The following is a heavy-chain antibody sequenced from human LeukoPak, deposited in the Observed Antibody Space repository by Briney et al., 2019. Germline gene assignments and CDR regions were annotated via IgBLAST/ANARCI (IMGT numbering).Heavy chain of an antibody. J-gene: IGHJ3*02. CDR3: ARDWGQEDRSGPLDAFDI. D-gene: IGHD2-15*01. Sequence: PSETLSLTCTVSGGSLSNYYWSWIRQPPGKGLEWIGYIYYSGSTNNNPSLRSRITISVDSSKNQLSLKLSSVTAADTAVCFCARDWGQEDRSGPLDAFDIWGQGTMVTVSS. CDR2: IYYSGST. V-gene: IGHV4-59*01. CDR1: GGSLSNYY.